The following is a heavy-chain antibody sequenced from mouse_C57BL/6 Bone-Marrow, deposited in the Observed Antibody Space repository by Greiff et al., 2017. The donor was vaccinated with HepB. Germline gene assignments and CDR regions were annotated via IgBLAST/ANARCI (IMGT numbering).Heavy chain of an antibody. D-gene: IGHD3-2*02. V-gene: IGHV14-3*01. CDR1: GFNITNNY. Sequence: VQLQQSVAELVRPGASVKLSCTASGFNITNNYMHWVKQRPEQGLEWIGRIDPANGNTKYAPKFQGKATITADTSSNTAYLQLSSLTSEDTAIYYGTQSAQATLFAMDDWGQGTSVTVS. J-gene: IGHJ4*01. CDR3: TQSAQATLFAMDD. CDR2: IDPANGNT.